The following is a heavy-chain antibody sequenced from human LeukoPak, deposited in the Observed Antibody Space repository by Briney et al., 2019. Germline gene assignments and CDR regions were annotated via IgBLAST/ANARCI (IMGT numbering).Heavy chain of an antibody. D-gene: IGHD1-1*01. CDR1: GFSFSSYE. J-gene: IGHJ3*02. CDR3: ARDMEPDAFDI. V-gene: IGHV3-48*03. CDR2: ISSRGSAI. Sequence: GGSLRLSCVASGFSFSSYEMNWVRQAPGKGLEWVSYISSRGSAIYYADSVKGRFTISRDIAKTSLYLQMNSLRAEDTAIYYCARDMEPDAFDIWGQGTMVTVSS.